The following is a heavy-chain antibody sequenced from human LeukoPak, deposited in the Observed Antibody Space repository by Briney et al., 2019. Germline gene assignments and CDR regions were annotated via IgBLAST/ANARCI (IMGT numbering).Heavy chain of an antibody. CDR2: IYHSGST. D-gene: IGHD2-21*02. J-gene: IGHJ3*02. Sequence: SQTLSLTCAVSGGSISSGGYSWSWIRQPPGKGLEWIGYIYHSGSTYYNPSLKSRVAISVDRSKNQFSLKLSSVTAADTAVYYCARGGNVVVTPYAFDIWGQGTMVTVSS. V-gene: IGHV4-30-2*01. CDR3: ARGGNVVVTPYAFDI. CDR1: GGSISSGGYS.